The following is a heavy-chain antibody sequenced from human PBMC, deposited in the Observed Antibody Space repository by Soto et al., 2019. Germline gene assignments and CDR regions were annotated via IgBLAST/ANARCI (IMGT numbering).Heavy chain of an antibody. CDR2: IIPICGTA. Sequence: QVQLVQSGAEVKKPESSVKVSCKASGCTFSSYAISWVRQAPGQGLEWMGGIIPICGTANYAQKFQGRVTITAHKSTSTAYLALSGLRPEDTSVYYSTGGKDYYSIGYYDKAQYAFVTWGTGTIVAFS. D-gene: IGHD3-22*01. CDR3: TGGKDYYSIGYYDKAQYAFVT. J-gene: IGHJ3*02. V-gene: IGHV1-69*06. CDR1: GCTFSSYA.